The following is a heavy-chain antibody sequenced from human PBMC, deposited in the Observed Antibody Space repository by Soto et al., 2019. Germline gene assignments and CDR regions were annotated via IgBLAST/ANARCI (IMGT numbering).Heavy chain of an antibody. CDR2: IYSGGST. D-gene: IGHD4-17*01. CDR1: GFTVSSTY. CDR3: AKDLRPTTVTTLYYYSGMDV. V-gene: IGHV3-66*02. J-gene: IGHJ6*02. Sequence: GGSLRLSCAASGFTVSSTYMSWVRQAPGKGLEWVSLIYSGGSTYYADSVKGRFTISRDNSKNTLYLQMNSLRAEDTAVYYCAKDLRPTTVTTLYYYSGMDVWGQGTTVTVSS.